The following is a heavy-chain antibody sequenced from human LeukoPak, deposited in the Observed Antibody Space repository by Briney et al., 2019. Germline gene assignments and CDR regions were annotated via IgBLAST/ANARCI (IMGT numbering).Heavy chain of an antibody. Sequence: GGSLRLSCAASGFTFSSYGMHWVRQAPGKGLEWVAVISYDGSNKYYADSVKGRFTISRDNSKNTLYLQMNSLRAEDTAVYYCATSYSGSYPFWGQGTLVTVSS. V-gene: IGHV3-30*03. J-gene: IGHJ4*02. CDR3: ATSYSGSYPF. CDR1: GFTFSSYG. CDR2: ISYDGSNK. D-gene: IGHD3-10*01.